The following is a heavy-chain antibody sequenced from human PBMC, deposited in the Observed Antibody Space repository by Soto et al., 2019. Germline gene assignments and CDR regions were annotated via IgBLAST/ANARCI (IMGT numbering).Heavy chain of an antibody. CDR3: VKGGYHYFDY. D-gene: IGHD5-12*01. Sequence: GGSLRLSCAASGFTFSTYAMAWVRQAPGKGLEWVSGVSASGLNTDYADPVKGRFYISRDNSKNTLYLQMNSLRAEDTAVYYCVKGGYHYFDYWGQGTLVTVSS. CDR2: VSASGLNT. CDR1: GFTFSTYA. J-gene: IGHJ4*02. V-gene: IGHV3-23*01.